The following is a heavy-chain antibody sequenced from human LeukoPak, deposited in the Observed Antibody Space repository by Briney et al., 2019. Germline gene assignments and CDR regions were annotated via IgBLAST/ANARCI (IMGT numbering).Heavy chain of an antibody. V-gene: IGHV3-11*05. D-gene: IGHD7-27*01. CDR2: ISSSSSYT. Sequence: GGSLRLSCAASGFTFSDYYMSWIRQAPGKGLEWVSYISSSSSYTNYADSVKGRFTISRDNAKNSLYLQMNSLRADDTAVYYCARGRTGIDAFDIWGQGTMLTVSS. CDR3: ARGRTGIDAFDI. J-gene: IGHJ3*02. CDR1: GFTFSDYY.